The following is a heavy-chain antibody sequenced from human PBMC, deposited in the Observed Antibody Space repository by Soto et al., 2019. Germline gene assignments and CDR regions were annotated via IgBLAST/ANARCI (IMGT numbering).Heavy chain of an antibody. CDR3: ANGIGYYYDSSGLVHDAFDI. Sequence: GGSLRLSCAASGFTFSSYGMHWVRQAPGKGLEWVAVISYDGSNKYYADSVKGRFTISRDNSKNTLYLQMNSLRAEDTAVYYCANGIGYYYDSSGLVHDAFDIWGQGTMVTVSS. CDR2: ISYDGSNK. D-gene: IGHD3-22*01. CDR1: GFTFSSYG. J-gene: IGHJ3*02. V-gene: IGHV3-30*18.